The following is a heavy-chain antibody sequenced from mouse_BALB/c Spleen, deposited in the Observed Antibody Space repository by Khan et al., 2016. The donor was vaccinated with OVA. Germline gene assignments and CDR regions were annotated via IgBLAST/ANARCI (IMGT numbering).Heavy chain of an antibody. J-gene: IGHJ2*01. Sequence: QIQLVQSGPELKKPGETVKISCKASGYTFTDYVMNWVKQSPGKGLKWMGWINTYTGKPTYADDFKGRFAFSLETSASNAYLQINSLKNEDTATYFCTRFHGGYWGQGTTLTVSS. CDR1: GYTFTDYV. V-gene: IGHV9-3-1*01. CDR3: TRFHGGY. CDR2: INTYTGKP.